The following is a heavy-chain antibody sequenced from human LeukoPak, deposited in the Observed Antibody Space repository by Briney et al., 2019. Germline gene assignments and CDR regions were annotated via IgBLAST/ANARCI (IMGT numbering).Heavy chain of an antibody. CDR2: INPNSGGT. CDR3: ARESRPYSSSWYFDY. D-gene: IGHD6-13*01. Sequence: ASVKVSCKASGYTFTGYYMHWVRQAPGQGLEWMGWINPNSGGTNYAQKFQGRVTMTRDTSISTAYMELSRLRSDDTAVYYCARESRPYSSSWYFDYWGQGTLVTVSS. CDR1: GYTFTGYY. V-gene: IGHV1-2*02. J-gene: IGHJ4*02.